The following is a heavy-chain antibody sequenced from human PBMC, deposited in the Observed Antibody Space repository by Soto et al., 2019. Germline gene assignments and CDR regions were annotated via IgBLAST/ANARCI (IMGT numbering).Heavy chain of an antibody. J-gene: IGHJ6*02. D-gene: IGHD6-13*01. CDR3: ARDQEAGSFFPYYYGMEV. CDR2: ISSSGSTI. Sequence: GGSLRLSCATSGFTFSSYEMNWVRQAPGKGLEWVSYISSSGSTIYYADSVKGRFTISRDNAKNSLYLQMDSLRAEDTAVYYCARDQEAGSFFPYYYGMEVWGQATTVTVS. V-gene: IGHV3-48*03. CDR1: GFTFSSYE.